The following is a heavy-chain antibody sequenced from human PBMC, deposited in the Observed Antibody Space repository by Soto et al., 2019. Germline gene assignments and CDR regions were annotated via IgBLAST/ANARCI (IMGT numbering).Heavy chain of an antibody. Sequence: ASVKVSCKASGYTFTSYAMHWVRQAPGQRLEWMGWINAGNGNTKYSQKFQGRVTITRDTSASTAYMELSSLRSEDTAVYYCATSGYYDFLTGFHQAGVYLDYRGQGTLVTGSS. CDR2: INAGNGNT. D-gene: IGHD3-9*01. J-gene: IGHJ4*02. CDR3: ATSGYYDFLTGFHQAGVYLDY. CDR1: GYTFTSYA. V-gene: IGHV1-3*01.